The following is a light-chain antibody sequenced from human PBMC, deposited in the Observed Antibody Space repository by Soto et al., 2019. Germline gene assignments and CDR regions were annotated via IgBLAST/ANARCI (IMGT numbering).Light chain of an antibody. V-gene: IGKV3-11*01. Sequence: EIVLTQSPATLSLSPGERATLSCRASQSVSSYLAWYQQKPGQAPRLLIYDASNRATGIPARFSGSGSGTDFPLTIRIVAPEDLAVYYCQQRSNRCTFGQATKVEIK. CDR3: QQRSNRCT. J-gene: IGKJ1*01. CDR1: QSVSSY. CDR2: DAS.